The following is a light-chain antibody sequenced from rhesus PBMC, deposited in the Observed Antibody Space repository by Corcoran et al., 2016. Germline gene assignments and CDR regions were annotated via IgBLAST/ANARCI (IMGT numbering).Light chain of an antibody. CDR1: AGAVTNGNY. Sequence: QAVVTQEPSLTVSPGGTVTLTCGSSAGAVTNGNYPNWFQQKPGQAPRGLIYNTNIKQSWTPARFSGSLTGDKAALTLSGAQPEDEADYYCMLYYSDAYIFGIGTRLTVL. CDR2: NTN. V-gene: IGLV7-71*01. CDR3: MLYYSDAYI. J-gene: IGLJ1*01.